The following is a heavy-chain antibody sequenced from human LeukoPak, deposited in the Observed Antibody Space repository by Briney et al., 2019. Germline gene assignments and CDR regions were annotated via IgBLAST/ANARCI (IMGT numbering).Heavy chain of an antibody. V-gene: IGHV6-1*01. CDR2: TYYRSQWKT. J-gene: IGHJ4*02. CDR1: GDSVSSNSVT. CDR3: ARATSMNFDY. Sequence: SQTLSLTCGISGDSVSSNSVTWNWLRQSPSRGLEWLGRTYYRSQWKTDYSVSVKSRIVVTPDTSKNQFSLQLNSVTPEDTAVYYCARATSMNFDYWGQGALVTVSS.